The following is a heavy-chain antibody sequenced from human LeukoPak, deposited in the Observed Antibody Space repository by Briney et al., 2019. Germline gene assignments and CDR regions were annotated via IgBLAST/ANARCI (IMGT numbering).Heavy chain of an antibody. CDR2: IYSSGST. CDR1: GGSISSSSYY. V-gene: IGHV4-39*07. CDR3: ARASYSYDINGWVPFDY. D-gene: IGHD3-22*01. Sequence: SETLSLTCTVSGGSISSSSYYWGWIRQPPGKTLEWIGSIYSSGSTYYNPSLKSRVTISGDTSKNQFSLRLSSVTAADTAVYYCARASYSYDINGWVPFDYWGQGTLVTVSS. J-gene: IGHJ4*02.